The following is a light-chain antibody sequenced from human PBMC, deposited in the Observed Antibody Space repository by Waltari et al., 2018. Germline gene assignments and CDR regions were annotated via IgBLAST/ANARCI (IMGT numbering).Light chain of an antibody. V-gene: IGKV3-15*01. CDR1: QSISSH. CDR2: SAS. J-gene: IGKJ4*01. Sequence: DTVMTQSPATLSALHGERVTLSCGASQSISSHLAWYKQKPGQPPRLVIYSASSRATGVPVRFSGSGSGTDFTLTISNLQSEDFAVYYCQQYNNWPLTFGGGTKVEL. CDR3: QQYNNWPLT.